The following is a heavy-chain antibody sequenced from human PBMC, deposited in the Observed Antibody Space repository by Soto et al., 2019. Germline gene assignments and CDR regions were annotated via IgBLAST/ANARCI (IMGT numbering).Heavy chain of an antibody. Sequence: GGSLRLSCAASGFTFSSYGMHWVRQAPGKGLEWVAVISYDGSNKYYADSVKGRFTISRDNSKNTLYLQMNSLRAEDTAVYYCAKGSNVAAGTVDYWGQGTLVTVSS. V-gene: IGHV3-30*18. D-gene: IGHD6-13*01. CDR1: GFTFSSYG. CDR2: ISYDGSNK. J-gene: IGHJ4*02. CDR3: AKGSNVAAGTVDY.